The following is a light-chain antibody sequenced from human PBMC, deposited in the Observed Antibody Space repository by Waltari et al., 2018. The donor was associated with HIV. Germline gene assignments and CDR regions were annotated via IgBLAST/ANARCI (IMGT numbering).Light chain of an antibody. J-gene: IGLJ2*01. CDR3: NSRDSSVNPLQVI. CDR1: SIRRYY. V-gene: IGLV3-19*01. CDR2: ARN. Sequence: SSELTQDTSVSVALGQTVKITCQGDSIRRYYASWYQKKPGQAPVLVIYARNNRPSGIPDRFSGSSSGDTASVTITGAQAEDEAAYYCNSRDSSVNPLQVIFGGGTKVTVL.